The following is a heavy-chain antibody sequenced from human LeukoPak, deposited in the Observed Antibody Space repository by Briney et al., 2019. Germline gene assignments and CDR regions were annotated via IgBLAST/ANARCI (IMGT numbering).Heavy chain of an antibody. V-gene: IGHV4-59*01. D-gene: IGHD3-22*01. CDR2: NYYSGST. CDR3: ARVGYYYCSSGHYYYYYYMDV. CDR1: GGSISSYY. J-gene: IGHJ6*03. Sequence: SETLSLTCTVSGGSISSYYWSWIRQPPGKGLEGIGYNYYSGSTNYNPSLKSRVTISVDTSKNQFSLKLSSVTAADTAVYFCARVGYYYCSSGHYYYYYYMDVWGKGTTVAVSS.